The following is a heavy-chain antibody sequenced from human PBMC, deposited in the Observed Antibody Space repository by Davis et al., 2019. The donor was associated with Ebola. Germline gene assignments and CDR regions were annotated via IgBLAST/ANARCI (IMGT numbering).Heavy chain of an antibody. CDR1: GGSISSYY. J-gene: IGHJ6*02. Sequence: SETLSLTCTVSGGSISSYYWSWIRQPPGKGLEWIGYIYYSGSTNYNPSLKSRVTISVDTSKNQFSLKLSSVTAADTAVYYCARDRSIAAREGYYYYYGMDVWGQRTTVTVSS. CDR2: IYYSGST. D-gene: IGHD6-6*01. V-gene: IGHV4-59*01. CDR3: ARDRSIAAREGYYYYYGMDV.